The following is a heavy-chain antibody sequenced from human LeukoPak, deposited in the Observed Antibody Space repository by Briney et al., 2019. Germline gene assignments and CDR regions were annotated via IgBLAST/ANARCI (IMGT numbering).Heavy chain of an antibody. J-gene: IGHJ4*02. CDR3: ARLGDYYGSGSPPFIDY. Sequence: SETLSLTCTVSDGAISSSGYYWSWIRQPPGKGLEWIGCIYYSGSSYYNPSLKSRVTISLDTSNNQFSLNLSSVPAAATGVYYCARLGDYYGSGSPPFIDYWGQGTLVTVSS. D-gene: IGHD3-10*01. V-gene: IGHV4-39*01. CDR2: IYYSGSS. CDR1: DGAISSSGYY.